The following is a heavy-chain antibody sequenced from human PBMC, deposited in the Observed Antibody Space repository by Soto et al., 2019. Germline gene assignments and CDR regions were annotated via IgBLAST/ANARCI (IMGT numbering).Heavy chain of an antibody. J-gene: IGHJ4*02. CDR1: GGSISSYY. V-gene: IGHV4-59*01. Sequence: PSETLSLTCTVSGGSISSYYWSWIRQPPGKGLEWIGYIYYSGSTNYNPSLKSRVTISVDTSKNQFSLKLSSVTAADTAVYYCARTRTIAAAGGFDYWGQGTQVTVSS. CDR2: IYYSGST. CDR3: ARTRTIAAAGGFDY. D-gene: IGHD6-13*01.